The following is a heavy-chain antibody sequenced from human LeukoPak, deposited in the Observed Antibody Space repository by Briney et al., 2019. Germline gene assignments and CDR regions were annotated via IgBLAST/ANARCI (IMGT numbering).Heavy chain of an antibody. Sequence: SGGSLRLSCAASGFTFSSYAMSWVRQAPGKGLEWVSAISGSGGSTYYADYVKGRFTISRDNSKDTMYLPMNSLRAEDTAVYYCARAPSKYDFWSGYHYYYMDVWGKGTTVTVSS. CDR2: ISGSGGST. CDR1: GFTFSSYA. J-gene: IGHJ6*03. CDR3: ARAPSKYDFWSGYHYYYMDV. D-gene: IGHD3-3*01. V-gene: IGHV3-23*01.